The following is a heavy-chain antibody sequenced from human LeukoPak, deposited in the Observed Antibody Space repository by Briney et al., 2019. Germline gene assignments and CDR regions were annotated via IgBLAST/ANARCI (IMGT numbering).Heavy chain of an antibody. Sequence: SVKVSCKASGYTFGDYGITWIRQAPGQGLEWMGWVSAYTGNTNYAQSLQDRVIMIADTSTDTAYMELRSLRPDDTAVYYCARDPGRGAYDTSGFHYWGQGTLVTVSS. CDR1: GYTFGDYG. D-gene: IGHD3-22*01. V-gene: IGHV1-18*01. J-gene: IGHJ4*02. CDR3: ARDPGRGAYDTSGFHY. CDR2: VSAYTGNT.